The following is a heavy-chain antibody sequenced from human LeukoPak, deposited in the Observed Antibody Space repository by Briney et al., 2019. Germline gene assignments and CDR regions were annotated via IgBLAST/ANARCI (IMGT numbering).Heavy chain of an antibody. J-gene: IGHJ4*02. V-gene: IGHV4-39*07. CDR2: IYYSGST. D-gene: IGHD2-2*01. CDR1: GGSISGSSYY. CDR3: ARVGLDISTHLDY. Sequence: SETLSLTCTVSFVSGGSISGSSYYWGWIRQPPGKGLEWIGSIYYSGSTYYNSSLKSRVTILVDTSKNQFSLKLNSVTAADTAVYYCARVGLDISTHLDYWGQGTLVTVSS.